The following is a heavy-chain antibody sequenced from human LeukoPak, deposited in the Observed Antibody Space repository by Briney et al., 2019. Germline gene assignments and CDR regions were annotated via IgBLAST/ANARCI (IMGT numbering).Heavy chain of an antibody. D-gene: IGHD5-24*01. J-gene: IGHJ4*02. Sequence: SETLSLTCTVSGGSISSYYWSWIRQPPGKGLEWIGYIYYSGSTNYNPSLKSRVTISVDTSKNQFSLKLSSVTAADTAVYYCARGPGYNLRSYYFDYWGQGTLVTVSS. V-gene: IGHV4-59*12. CDR2: IYYSGST. CDR3: ARGPGYNLRSYYFDY. CDR1: GGSISSYY.